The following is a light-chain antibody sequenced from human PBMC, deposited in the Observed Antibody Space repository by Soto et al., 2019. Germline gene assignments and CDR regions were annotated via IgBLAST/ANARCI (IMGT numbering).Light chain of an antibody. Sequence: QSALTQPASVSGSPGQSITISCTGTSTYVGSYKLVSWYQQHPGEAPKLVLYEGTKRPSGVSDRFSGSQSGNTASLTISGLQAEDEADYYCCSYTSSSPYVFGTGTKLTVL. CDR2: EGT. CDR1: STYVGSYKL. CDR3: CSYTSSSPYV. V-gene: IGLV2-23*01. J-gene: IGLJ1*01.